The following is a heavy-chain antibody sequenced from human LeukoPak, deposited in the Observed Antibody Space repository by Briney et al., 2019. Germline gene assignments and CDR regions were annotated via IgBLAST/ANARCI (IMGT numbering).Heavy chain of an antibody. V-gene: IGHV4-59*01. CDR3: ARGYCSGGSCYSDY. D-gene: IGHD2-15*01. CDR1: GGSISSYY. CDR2: IYYSGST. Sequence: SETLSLTCTVSGGSISSYYWSWIRQPPGKGLEWIGHIYYSGSTNYNPSLKSRVTISVDTSKNQFSLKLSSVTAADTAVYYCARGYCSGGSCYSDYWGQGTLVTVSS. J-gene: IGHJ4*02.